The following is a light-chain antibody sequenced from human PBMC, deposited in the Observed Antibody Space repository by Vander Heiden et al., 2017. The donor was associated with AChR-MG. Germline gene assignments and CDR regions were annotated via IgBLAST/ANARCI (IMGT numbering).Light chain of an antibody. CDR1: QCITTN. V-gene: IGKV3-15*01. CDR2: FAA. J-gene: IGKJ4*02. CDR3: RQNINGTPRT. Sequence: EIVMTQSPATLSVSPGERTSLSCGANQCITTNLACYHQQHAQAPMHLIYFAATSATGVAASCIGSGSGTEFMIHISSLRSEDCVVVFCRQNINGTPRTFGGGTKVQIK.